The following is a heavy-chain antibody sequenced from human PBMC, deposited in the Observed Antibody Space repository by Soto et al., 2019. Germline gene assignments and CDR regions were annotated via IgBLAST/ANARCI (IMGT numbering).Heavy chain of an antibody. V-gene: IGHV3-23*01. D-gene: IGHD2-15*01. CDR3: AKLGYCSRGTCYLDYYIGLDV. CDR1: GFTFNRIA. CDR2: IGASGDNT. J-gene: IGHJ6*02. Sequence: QLLESGGGLVQPGGSLRLSCAASGFTFNRIAMTWVRQAPGKGLEWVSTIGASGDNTFYADSVKGRFTISRDNSGDTLFLQMNRLRAEDTALYYCAKLGYCSRGTCYLDYYIGLDVWGHGTTVTVSS.